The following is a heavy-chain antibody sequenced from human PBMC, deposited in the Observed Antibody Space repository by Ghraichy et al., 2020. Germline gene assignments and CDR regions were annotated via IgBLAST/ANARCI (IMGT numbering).Heavy chain of an antibody. J-gene: IGHJ6*03. D-gene: IGHD3-22*01. V-gene: IGHV1-2*06. Sequence: ASVKVSCKASGYTFTGYYMHWVRQAPGQGLEWMGRINPNSGGTNYAQKFQGRVTMTRDTSISTAYMELSRLRSDDTAVYYCAREPTSYYYDSSGYYYYYYYMDVWGKGTTVTVSS. CDR2: INPNSGGT. CDR3: AREPTSYYYDSSGYYYYYYYMDV. CDR1: GYTFTGYY.